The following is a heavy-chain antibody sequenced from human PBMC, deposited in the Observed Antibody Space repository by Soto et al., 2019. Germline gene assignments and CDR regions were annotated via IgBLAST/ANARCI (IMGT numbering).Heavy chain of an antibody. V-gene: IGHV1-69*01. CDR1: GGPFINYA. J-gene: IGHJ4*02. CDR3: ATYKSSLGGVPIFDH. Sequence: QVQLVQSGAEVKKSGSSVKVSCKASGGPFINYAITWVRQAPGQGLEWMGGIIPLFNRTNYAENFQGRVAITTDEFTRTTYLEMNTLRSDDTAVYYCATYKSSLGGVPIFDHWGQGTLVSVSS. CDR2: IIPLFNRT. D-gene: IGHD3-16*01.